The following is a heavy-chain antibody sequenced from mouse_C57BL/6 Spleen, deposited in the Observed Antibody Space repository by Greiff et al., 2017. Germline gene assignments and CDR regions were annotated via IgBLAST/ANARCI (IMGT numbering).Heavy chain of an antibody. V-gene: IGHV1-69*01. J-gene: IGHJ2*01. CDR2: IDPSDSYT. Sequence: QVQLQQSGAELVMPGASVKLSCKASGYTFTSYWMHWVKQRPGQGLEWIGEIDPSDSYTNYNQKFKGKSTLTVDKSSSTAYMQLSSLTSEDSAVYYCARATGTGVDYWGQGTTLTVSS. CDR1: GYTFTSYW. D-gene: IGHD4-1*01. CDR3: ARATGTGVDY.